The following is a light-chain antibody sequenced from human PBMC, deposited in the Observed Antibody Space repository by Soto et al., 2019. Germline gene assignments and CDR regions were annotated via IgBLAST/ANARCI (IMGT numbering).Light chain of an antibody. CDR3: QQRVNWLT. CDR1: QSVGTY. CDR2: DAS. V-gene: IGKV3-11*01. J-gene: IGKJ4*01. Sequence: EIVLTQSPAILSLSPGERATVSCRASQSVGTYLDWFQQKRGQAPRLLIYDASNRATGIPARFSGSGSGTDFTLTISSLEPEDFAVYYCQQRVNWLTFGGGTKVEL.